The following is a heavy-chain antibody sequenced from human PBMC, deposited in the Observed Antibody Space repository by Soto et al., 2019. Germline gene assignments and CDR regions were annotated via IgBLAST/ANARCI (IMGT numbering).Heavy chain of an antibody. J-gene: IGHJ4*02. D-gene: IGHD6-13*01. Sequence: EVQLLESGGGLVQPGGSLRLSCAASGFTFSSYAMSWVRQAPGKGLEWVSGISGSGGSRNYADSVKGRFTISRDNSKNTLYLQMNSLRADDTAVYYCAKRELVLDYWGQGTLVTVSS. V-gene: IGHV3-23*01. CDR1: GFTFSSYA. CDR2: ISGSGGSR. CDR3: AKRELVLDY.